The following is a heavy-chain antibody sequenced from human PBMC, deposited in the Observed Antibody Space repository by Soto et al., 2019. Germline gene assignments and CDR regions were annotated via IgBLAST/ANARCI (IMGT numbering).Heavy chain of an antibody. CDR1: GGSISSYY. V-gene: IGHV4-59*01. J-gene: IGHJ4*02. CDR2: IYYSGST. Sequence: PSDTLSLTCTVSGGSISSYYWSWIRQPPGKGLEWIGYIYYSGSTNYNPSLKSRVTISVDTSKNQFSLKLSSVTAADTAVYYCARAPYYYDSSGYYYPFDYWGQGTLVTVPS. D-gene: IGHD3-22*01. CDR3: ARAPYYYDSSGYYYPFDY.